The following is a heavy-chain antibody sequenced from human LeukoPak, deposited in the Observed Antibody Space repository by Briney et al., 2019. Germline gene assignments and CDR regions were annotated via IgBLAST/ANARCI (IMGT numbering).Heavy chain of an antibody. J-gene: IGHJ6*02. CDR2: ISYDGSNK. V-gene: IGHV3-30-3*01. CDR1: GFTFSSYA. CDR3: ARVSYDFWSGLDV. Sequence: GGSLRLSCAASGFTFSSYAMHRVRQAPGKGLEWVAVISYDGSNKYYADSVKGRFTISRDNSKNTLYLQMNSLRAEDTAVYYCARVSYDFWSGLDVWGQGTTVTVSS. D-gene: IGHD3-3*01.